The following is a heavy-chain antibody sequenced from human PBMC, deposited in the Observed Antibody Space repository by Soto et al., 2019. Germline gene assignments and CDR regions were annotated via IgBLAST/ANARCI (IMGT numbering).Heavy chain of an antibody. Sequence: GGSLRLSCAASGFTFSSYSMNWVRRAPGKGLEWVSSISSSSSYIYYADSVKGRFTISRDNAKNSLYLQMNSLRAEDTAVYYCARDLSDGITGTTGFDYWGQGTLVTVSS. V-gene: IGHV3-21*01. CDR3: ARDLSDGITGTTGFDY. J-gene: IGHJ4*02. D-gene: IGHD1-7*01. CDR1: GFTFSSYS. CDR2: ISSSSSYI.